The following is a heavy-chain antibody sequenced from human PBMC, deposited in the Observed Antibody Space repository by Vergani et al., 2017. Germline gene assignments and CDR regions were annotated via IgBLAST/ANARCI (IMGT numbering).Heavy chain of an antibody. D-gene: IGHD3-16*02. CDR1: GDSITNGGFS. CDR3: ARASLRALVGYYYYMDV. Sequence: QLQLQESGSGLVKPSQTLSLTCAVSGDSITNGGFSWNWIRQPPGKGPEWIGYMFPSGNSDYNPSLKIRVSISLDKSKNQFSLWVNSVTAADTAVYFCARASLRALVGYYYYMDVWGKGKTVVVSS. V-gene: IGHV4-30-2*01. J-gene: IGHJ6*03. CDR2: MFPSGNS.